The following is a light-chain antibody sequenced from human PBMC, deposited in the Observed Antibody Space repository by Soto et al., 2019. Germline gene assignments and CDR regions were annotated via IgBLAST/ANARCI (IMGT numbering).Light chain of an antibody. J-gene: IGKJ2*01. CDR1: QSIGSW. V-gene: IGKV1-5*03. CDR2: KAS. CDR3: QQYHSLNT. Sequence: DIQMTQSPSTLSASVGDRVTITCRASQSIGSWLAWYQQKPGKAPKVLIYKASSLESGVPSRFSGSGSGTDFTLTISSMQPDDFATYYCQQYHSLNTFGQGTKLEI.